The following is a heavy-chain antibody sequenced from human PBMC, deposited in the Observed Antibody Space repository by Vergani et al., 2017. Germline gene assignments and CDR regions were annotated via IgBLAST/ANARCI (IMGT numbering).Heavy chain of an antibody. CDR2: ISGSGGST. CDR3: AKDLPSGAYWFDP. Sequence: EVQLVESGGGLVQPGRSLRLSCTASGFTFGDYAMSWFRQAPGKGLEWVSAISGSGGSTYYADSVKGRFTISRDNSKNTLYLQMNSLRAEDTAVYYCAKDLPSGAYWFDPWGQGTLVTVSS. V-gene: IGHV3-23*04. CDR1: GFTFGDYA. J-gene: IGHJ5*02. D-gene: IGHD6-19*01.